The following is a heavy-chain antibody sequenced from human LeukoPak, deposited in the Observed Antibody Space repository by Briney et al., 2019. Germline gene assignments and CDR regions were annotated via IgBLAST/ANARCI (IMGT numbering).Heavy chain of an antibody. Sequence: SETLSLTCTVSGGSISSYYWSWIRQPPGKGLEWIGYIYYSGSTNYNPSLKSRVTISVDTSKNQFSLKLSSVTAADTAVHYCARGACGGDCYSGWANWFDPWGQGTLVTVSS. CDR1: GGSISSYY. V-gene: IGHV4-59*01. J-gene: IGHJ5*02. CDR3: ARGACGGDCYSGWANWFDP. D-gene: IGHD2-21*02. CDR2: IYYSGST.